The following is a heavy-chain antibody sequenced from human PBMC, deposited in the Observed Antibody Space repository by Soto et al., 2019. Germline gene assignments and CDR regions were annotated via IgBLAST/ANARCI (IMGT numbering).Heavy chain of an antibody. J-gene: IGHJ5*02. V-gene: IGHV4-34*01. D-gene: IGHD1-26*01. CDR3: ARGTWDLRFDL. CDR1: GGSFSGYY. Sequence: VQLQQWGAGLVKPSETLSLTCAVYGGSFSGYYWSWIRQPPGKGLEWIGEINHIGGANYDPSLNSRVIISLDTSKNQFTLRLSSVTAADTAVYYCARGTWDLRFDLWGLGTLVTVSS. CDR2: INHIGGA.